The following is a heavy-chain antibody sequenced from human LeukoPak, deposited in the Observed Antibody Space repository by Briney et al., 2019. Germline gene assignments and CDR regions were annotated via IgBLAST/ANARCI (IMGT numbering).Heavy chain of an antibody. D-gene: IGHD2-2*01. J-gene: IGHJ4*02. V-gene: IGHV1-2*02. CDR1: GYTFTGYY. Sequence: ASVKVSCKASGYTFTGYYMHWVRQAPGQGLEWMGWINPNSGGTNYAQKFQGRVTMTRDTSISTAYMELSRLRSDDTAVYYCARLRSTNRQTRFDYWGQGTLVTVSS. CDR3: ARLRSTNRQTRFDY. CDR2: INPNSGGT.